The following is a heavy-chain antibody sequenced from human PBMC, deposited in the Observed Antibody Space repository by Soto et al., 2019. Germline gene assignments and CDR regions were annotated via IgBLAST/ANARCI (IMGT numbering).Heavy chain of an antibody. V-gene: IGHV3-21*01. CDR2: ISSTGAYI. CDR1: GFTFSACT. Sequence: EVQLVESGGGLVKPGGSLRLSCLASGFTFSACTMDWVRQAPGKGLEWVSSISSTGAYIYYAESVRGQFTISRDNAKNSLDLHMNSLGVEDTAVYYCARDYPVLYSSSVDALDIWGRGTLVTVSS. CDR3: ARDYPVLYSSSVDALDI. D-gene: IGHD6-6*01. J-gene: IGHJ3*02.